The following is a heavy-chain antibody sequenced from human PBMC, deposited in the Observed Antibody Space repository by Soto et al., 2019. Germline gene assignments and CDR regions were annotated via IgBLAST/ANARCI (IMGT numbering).Heavy chain of an antibody. D-gene: IGHD2-2*01. CDR2: ISYDGSNK. Sequence: QVQLVESGGGVVQPGRSLRLSCAASGFTFSSYGMHWVRQAPGKGLEWVAVISYDGSNKYYADSVKGRFTISRDNSKNTLYLQMNSLRAEDTAVYYCAKYMGPSIVVVPAAMSQYYYYMDVWCKGTTVTVSS. J-gene: IGHJ6*03. V-gene: IGHV3-30*18. CDR3: AKYMGPSIVVVPAAMSQYYYYMDV. CDR1: GFTFSSYG.